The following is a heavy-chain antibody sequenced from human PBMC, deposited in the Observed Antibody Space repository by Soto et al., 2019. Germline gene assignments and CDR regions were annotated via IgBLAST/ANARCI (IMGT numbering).Heavy chain of an antibody. CDR3: ARQSRYSYASEGLDV. CDR2: IYPGDSDT. D-gene: IGHD5-18*01. V-gene: IGHV5-51*01. CDR1: GYSFTSYW. J-gene: IGHJ6*02. Sequence: GESLKICFKGPGYSFTSYWIGWVRNKPGKGLEWMGIIYPGDSDTRYSPSFQGQVTISADKSISTAYLQWSSLKASDTAMYYCARQSRYSYASEGLDVWGQGTTVTVSS.